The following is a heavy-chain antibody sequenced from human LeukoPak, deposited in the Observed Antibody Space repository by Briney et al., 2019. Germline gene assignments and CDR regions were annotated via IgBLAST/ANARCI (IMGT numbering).Heavy chain of an antibody. J-gene: IGHJ4*02. CDR1: GFNFRNYW. V-gene: IGHV3-7*01. CDR2: IKQDGSEK. CDR3: ARDLPPGY. D-gene: IGHD3-10*01. Sequence: GGSLRLSCAASGFNFRNYWMSWVRQAPGKGLEWVAKIKQDGSEKYYVDPVKGRFTISRDNAKNSLYLQMNSLRAEDTAVYYCARDLPPGYWGQGTLVTVSS.